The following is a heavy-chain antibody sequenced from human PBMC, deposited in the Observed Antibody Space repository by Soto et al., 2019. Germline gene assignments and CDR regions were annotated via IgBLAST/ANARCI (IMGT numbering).Heavy chain of an antibody. J-gene: IGHJ6*01. CDR1: GYTFTGCY. CDR3: ARDRRFLEWVLPRDAYCYYGMDV. CDR2: INPNSGGT. D-gene: IGHD3-3*01. V-gene: IGHV1-2*04. Sequence: AASVKVSCKASGYTFTGCYIHWVRRAPGQGLEWMGWINPNSGGTNYAQKFQGWVTMTRDTSISTAYMELSRLRSADTAVYYCARDRRFLEWVLPRDAYCYYGMDVWEQVPTGTVSS.